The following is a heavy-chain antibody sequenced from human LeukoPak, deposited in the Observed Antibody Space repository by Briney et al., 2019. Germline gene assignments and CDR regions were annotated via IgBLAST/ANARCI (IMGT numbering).Heavy chain of an antibody. D-gene: IGHD5-18*01. CDR3: ARGGYSYGSGFDYNYYMDV. Sequence: SVKVSCKASGGTFSSYAISWVRQAPGQGLEWMGGIIPIFGTANYAQKFQGRVTITTDESTSTAYMELSSLRSEDTAVYYCARGGYSYGSGFDYNYYMDVWGKGTTVTVSS. V-gene: IGHV1-69*05. CDR1: GGTFSSYA. CDR2: IIPIFGTA. J-gene: IGHJ6*03.